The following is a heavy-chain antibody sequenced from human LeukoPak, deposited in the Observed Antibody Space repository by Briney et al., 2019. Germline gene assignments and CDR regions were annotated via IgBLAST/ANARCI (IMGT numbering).Heavy chain of an antibody. Sequence: SETLSLTCTVSGGSISSYYWSWIRQPPGKGLEWMGNIYYSGSNNYNPSLKSGASISVETPKTQFSRRLSPVTESDTAVYYCARYSHGSSWYLGYWGRGTLVTVSS. CDR1: GGSISSYY. CDR2: IYYSGSN. CDR3: ARYSHGSSWYLGY. D-gene: IGHD6-13*01. J-gene: IGHJ4*02. V-gene: IGHV4-59*01.